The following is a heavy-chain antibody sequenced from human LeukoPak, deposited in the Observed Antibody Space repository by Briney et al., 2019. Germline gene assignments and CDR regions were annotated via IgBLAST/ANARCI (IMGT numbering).Heavy chain of an antibody. CDR1: GYTFTSYG. J-gene: IGHJ4*02. CDR3: ARGRDSGSPSESYDY. D-gene: IGHD1-26*01. CDR2: IIPILGIA. Sequence: GASVKVSCKASGYTFTSYGISWVRQAPGQGLEWMGRIIPILGIANYAQKFQGRVTITADKSTSTAYMELSSLRSEDTAVYYCARGRDSGSPSESYDYWGQGTLVTVSS. V-gene: IGHV1-69*04.